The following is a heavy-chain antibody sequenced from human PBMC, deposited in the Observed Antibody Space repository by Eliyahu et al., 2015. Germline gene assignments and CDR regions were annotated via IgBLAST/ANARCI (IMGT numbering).Heavy chain of an antibody. CDR3: ARAILPWSLFDY. CDR2: IYYSGST. D-gene: IGHD3-3*01. CDR1: GXSXSXGSYY. Sequence: QVQLQESGPGLVKPSETLSLTCTVSGXSXSXGSYYWSWIRQPPGKGLEWIGYIYYSGSTNYNPSLKSRVTISVDTSKNQFSLKLSSVTAADTAVYYCARAILPWSLFDYWGQGTLVTVSS. V-gene: IGHV4-61*01. J-gene: IGHJ4*02.